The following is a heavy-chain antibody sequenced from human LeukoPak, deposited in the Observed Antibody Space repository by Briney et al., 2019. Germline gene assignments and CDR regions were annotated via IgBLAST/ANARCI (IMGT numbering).Heavy chain of an antibody. Sequence: SETLSLTCTVSGGSISSSSYYWGWIRQPPGKGLEWIGSIYYSGSTYYNPSLKSRVTISVDTSKNQFSLKLSSVTAADTAAYYCARQEYYYGSDLGYFDYWGQGTLVTVSS. CDR3: ARQEYYYGSDLGYFDY. D-gene: IGHD3-10*01. CDR1: GGSISSSSYY. J-gene: IGHJ4*02. V-gene: IGHV4-39*01. CDR2: IYYSGST.